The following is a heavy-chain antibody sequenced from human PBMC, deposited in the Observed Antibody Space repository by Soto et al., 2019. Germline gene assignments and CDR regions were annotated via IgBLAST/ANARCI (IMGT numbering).Heavy chain of an antibody. CDR3: ARQIYDSDTGPNFQYYFDS. CDR1: GYSFAGYW. D-gene: IGHD3-22*01. J-gene: IGHJ4*02. CDR2: IDPSDSQT. Sequence: PGESLKISCKGSGYSFAGYWITWVRQKPGKGLEWVGRIDPSDSQTYYSPSFRGHVTISVTKSITTVFLQWSSLRASDTAMYYCARQIYDSDTGPNFQYYFDSWGQGTPVTSPQ. V-gene: IGHV5-10-1*01.